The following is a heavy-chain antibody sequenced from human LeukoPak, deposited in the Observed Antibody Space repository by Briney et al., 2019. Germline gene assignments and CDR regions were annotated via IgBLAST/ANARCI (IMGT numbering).Heavy chain of an antibody. D-gene: IGHD1-26*01. J-gene: IGHJ3*02. V-gene: IGHV3-21*01. CDR2: ISSSSSYI. CDR3: AREGPISGIRVFDI. CDR1: GFTFSSYS. Sequence: PGGSLRLSCAASGFTFSSYSMNWVRQAPGKGLEWVSSISSSSSYIYYADSVKGRFTISRDNAKNSLYLQMNSLRAEDTAVYYCAREGPISGIRVFDIWGQGTMVTVSS.